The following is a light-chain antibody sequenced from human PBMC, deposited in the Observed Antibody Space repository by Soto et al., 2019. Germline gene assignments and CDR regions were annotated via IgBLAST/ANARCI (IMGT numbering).Light chain of an antibody. Sequence: DIQMTQSPSSLSASVGDRVTITCQASQDISRYLNWYQHKPGKAPKLLIYGASNLETGVPSRFSGSGSGTDFTFTISSLQAEDIATYFCQQYDSVFTFGQGTRLEI. CDR2: GAS. CDR1: QDISRY. V-gene: IGKV1-33*01. CDR3: QQYDSVFT. J-gene: IGKJ5*01.